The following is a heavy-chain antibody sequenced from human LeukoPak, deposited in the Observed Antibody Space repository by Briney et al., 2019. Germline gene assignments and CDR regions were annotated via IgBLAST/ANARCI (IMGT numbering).Heavy chain of an antibody. D-gene: IGHD2-2*01. CDR2: IYSGGST. Sequence: PGGSLRLSCAASGFTVSSNYMSWVRQAPGKGLEWVSFIYSGGSTYYADSVKGRFTISRDNSKNTLYLQMNSLRAEDTAVYYCASPYRSYCSTTSCYPGSFDYWGQGTLVTVSS. CDR3: ASPYRSYCSTTSCYPGSFDY. V-gene: IGHV3-66*02. J-gene: IGHJ4*02. CDR1: GFTVSSNY.